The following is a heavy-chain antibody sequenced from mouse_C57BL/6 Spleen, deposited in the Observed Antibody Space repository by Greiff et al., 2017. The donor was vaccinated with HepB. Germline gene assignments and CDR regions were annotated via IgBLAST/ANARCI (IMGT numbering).Heavy chain of an antibody. CDR2: INPSSGYT. J-gene: IGHJ2*01. V-gene: IGHV1-7*01. CDR1: GYTFTSYW. Sequence: VQLQQSGAELAKPGASVKLSCKASGYTFTSYWMHWVKQRPGQGLEWIGYINPSSGYTKYNQKFKDKATLTADKYSSTAYMQLSSLTYEDSAVYYCARLRRADDYWGQGTTLTVSS. D-gene: IGHD2-12*01. CDR3: ARLRRADDY.